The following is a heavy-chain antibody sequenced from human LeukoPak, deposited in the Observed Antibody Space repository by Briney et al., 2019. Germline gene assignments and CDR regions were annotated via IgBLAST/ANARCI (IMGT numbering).Heavy chain of an antibody. CDR2: ISSGSTSI. J-gene: IGHJ5*02. D-gene: IGHD4-17*01. V-gene: IGHV3-48*01. CDR3: ARATVTTSGNWFDP. CDR1: GFTFSSYS. Sequence: GGSLRLSCVASGFTFSSYSVNWVRQAPGKGLEWISYISSGSTSIFYADSVKGRFTISRDNAKNSLYLQMNSLRAEDTAVYYCARATVTTSGNWFDPWGQGTLVTVSS.